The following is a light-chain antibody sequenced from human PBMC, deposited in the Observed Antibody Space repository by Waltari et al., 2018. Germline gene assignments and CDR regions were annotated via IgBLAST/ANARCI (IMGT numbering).Light chain of an antibody. CDR2: GTS. J-gene: IGLJ2*01. CDR3: QSYDSSLSVV. V-gene: IGLV1-40*01. CDR1: SSNIGAGYD. Sequence: QSVLTQPPSASGAPGQRVTISCTGSSSNIGAGYDVHWYQQLPGTAPKLLIYGTSNRPSGVPDRFSGSKSGTSASLAITGLQAEDEADYYCQSYDSSLSVVFGGGTKLTVL.